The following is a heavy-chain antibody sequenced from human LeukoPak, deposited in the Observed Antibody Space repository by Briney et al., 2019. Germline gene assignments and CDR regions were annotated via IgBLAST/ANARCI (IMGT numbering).Heavy chain of an antibody. CDR1: GFTFSGYA. CDR2: ISYDGSNK. V-gene: IGHV3-30*04. Sequence: QPGGSLRLSWAASGFTFSGYAMHWVRQAPGKGLEWVAVISYDGSNKYYADSMKGRFTISRDNSKNTLHLQMNSLRAEDTAVYYCARDRVVTAGLDYWGQGTLVTVSS. J-gene: IGHJ4*02. CDR3: ARDRVVTAGLDY. D-gene: IGHD2-21*02.